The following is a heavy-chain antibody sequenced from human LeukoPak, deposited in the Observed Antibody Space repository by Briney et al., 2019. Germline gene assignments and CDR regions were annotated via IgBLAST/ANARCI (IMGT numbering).Heavy chain of an antibody. CDR3: AQSYDSGGYPLGDS. D-gene: IGHD3-22*01. J-gene: IGHJ4*02. CDR1: GFSCPSSA. V-gene: IGHV3-23*01. Sequence: QPGXXXXLSCTAXGFSCPSSAXAWVRQAPGKGLEWVSHIGAGASNKYYADSVKGRFTISRDYSRKTVYLQMNSLRAEDTAVYYCAQSYDSGGYPLGDSWGQGTLVTVSS. CDR2: IGAGASNK.